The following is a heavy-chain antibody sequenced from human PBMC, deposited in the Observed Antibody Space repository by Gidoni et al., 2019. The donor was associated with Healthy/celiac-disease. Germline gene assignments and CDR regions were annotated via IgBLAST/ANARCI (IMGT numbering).Heavy chain of an antibody. V-gene: IGHV3-11*06. Sequence: QVQLVESGGGLVKPGGSLRLSCAASGFTFSDYYMSWIRQAPGKGLEWVSYISSSSSYTNYADSVKGRFTISRDNAKNSLYLQMNSLRAEDTAVYYCARDLGGAYSYGLSAAFDIWGQGTMVTVSS. D-gene: IGHD5-18*01. CDR1: GFTFSDYY. CDR3: ARDLGGAYSYGLSAAFDI. CDR2: ISSSSSYT. J-gene: IGHJ3*02.